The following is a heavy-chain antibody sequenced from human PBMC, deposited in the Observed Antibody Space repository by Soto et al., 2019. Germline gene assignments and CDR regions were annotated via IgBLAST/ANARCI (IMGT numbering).Heavy chain of an antibody. CDR1: GGSFSGYY. CDR3: ARARRVPSGWYSTSGGFDP. Sequence: SETLSLTCAVYGGSFSGYYWSWIRQPPGKGLEWIGEINHSGSTNYNPSLKSRVTISVDTSKNQFSLKLSSVTAADTAVYYCARARRVPSGWYSTSGGFDPWGQGTLVTVSS. V-gene: IGHV4-34*01. CDR2: INHSGST. J-gene: IGHJ5*02. D-gene: IGHD6-19*01.